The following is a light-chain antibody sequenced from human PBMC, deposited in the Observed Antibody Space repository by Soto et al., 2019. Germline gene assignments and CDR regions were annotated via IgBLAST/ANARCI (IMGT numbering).Light chain of an antibody. CDR3: ISYAGSSNV. CDR2: EVN. CDR1: SSDVGGYNY. Sequence: QSVLPQPPSASGSPGQSVAISGTGTSSDVGGYNYVSWYQQHPGKAPKLMIYEVNKRPSGVPDRFSGSKSGNTASLTVSGLQAEDEADYYYISYAGSSNVFGTGTKVTVL. V-gene: IGLV2-8*01. J-gene: IGLJ1*01.